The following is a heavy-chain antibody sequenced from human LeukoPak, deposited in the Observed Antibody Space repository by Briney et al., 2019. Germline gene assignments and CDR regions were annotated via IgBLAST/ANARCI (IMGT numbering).Heavy chain of an antibody. CDR2: INPGGGGT. V-gene: IGHV1-46*01. CDR1: GYTFTNYY. D-gene: IGHD5-12*01. J-gene: IGHJ4*02. CDR3: ARDDALVATGSFDY. Sequence: ASVKVSCKASGYTFTNYYIHWVRQAPGQGLEWMGMINPGGGGTAYAQKFQGRVTMTRDTSTSTVYMELRSLRSEDTAVYYCARDDALVATGSFDYWGQGTLVTVSS.